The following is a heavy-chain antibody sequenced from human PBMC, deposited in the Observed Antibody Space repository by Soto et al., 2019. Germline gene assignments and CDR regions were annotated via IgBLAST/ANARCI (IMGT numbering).Heavy chain of an antibody. CDR1: GYTFTSYY. J-gene: IGHJ3*02. CDR2: INPSGGST. CDR3: ARSSSYSDAFDI. Sequence: ASGKVSCKASGYTFTSYYMHWVRQAPGQGLEWMGIINPSGGSTSYAQRFQGRVTMTRDTSTSTVYTELSSLRSEDSAVYYCARSSSYSDAFDIWGQGTMVTVSS. V-gene: IGHV1-46*01. D-gene: IGHD3-10*01.